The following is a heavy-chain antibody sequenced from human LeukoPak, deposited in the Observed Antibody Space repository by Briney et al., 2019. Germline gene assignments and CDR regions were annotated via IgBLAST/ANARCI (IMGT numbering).Heavy chain of an antibody. CDR2: IYYSGST. CDR3: ARVGWGVVFDY. CDR1: GGSISSY. D-gene: IGHD3-10*01. V-gene: IGHV4-59*01. J-gene: IGHJ4*02. Sequence: SETLSLTCTVSGGSISSYWSWIRQPPGKGLEWIGYIYYSGSTNYNPSLKSRVTISVDTSKNQFSLKLSSVTAADTAVYYCARVGWGVVFDYWGQGTLVTVSS.